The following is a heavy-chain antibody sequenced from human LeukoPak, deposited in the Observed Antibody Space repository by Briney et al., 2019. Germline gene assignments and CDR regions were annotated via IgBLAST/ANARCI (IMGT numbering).Heavy chain of an antibody. CDR1: GYTFTSYG. D-gene: IGHD1-26*01. Sequence: SSVKVSCKASGYTFTSYGISWVRQAPGQGLEWMGWISAYNGNTNYAQKFQGWVTMTRDTSISTAYMELSRLRSDDTAVYYCARASGSLFDYWGQGTLVTVSS. CDR2: ISAYNGNT. V-gene: IGHV1-18*01. J-gene: IGHJ4*02. CDR3: ARASGSLFDY.